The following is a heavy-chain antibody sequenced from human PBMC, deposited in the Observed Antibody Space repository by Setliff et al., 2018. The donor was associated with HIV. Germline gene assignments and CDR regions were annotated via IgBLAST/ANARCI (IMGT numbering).Heavy chain of an antibody. Sequence: SETLSLTCAVSGYSISSGYYWGWIRQPPGKGLEWIGSIYHSGSTYYNPSLKSRVTISVDTSKNQFSLKLSSVTAADTAVYYCAASVADYGKGGGMGYWGQGTLVTVSS. V-gene: IGHV4-38-2*01. J-gene: IGHJ4*02. D-gene: IGHD3-10*01. CDR1: GYSISSGYY. CDR2: IYHSGST. CDR3: AASVADYGKGGGMGY.